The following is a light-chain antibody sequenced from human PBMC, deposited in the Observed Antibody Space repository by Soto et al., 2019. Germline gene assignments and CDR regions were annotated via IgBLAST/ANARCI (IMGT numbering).Light chain of an antibody. CDR3: QTWGTGIRVV. CDR2: LNSDGTH. CDR1: SDYSTYA. J-gene: IGLJ2*01. Sequence: QLVLTQSPSASASLGASVKLTCTLSSDYSTYAVAWHQQQPEKGPRYLMRLNSDGTHSKGDGIPDRFSGSSSGAERYLTISSLQSEDEADYYCQTWGTGIRVVFGGGTKLTVL. V-gene: IGLV4-69*01.